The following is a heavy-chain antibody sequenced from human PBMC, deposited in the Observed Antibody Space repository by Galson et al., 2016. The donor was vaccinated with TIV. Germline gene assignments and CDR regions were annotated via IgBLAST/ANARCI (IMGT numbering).Heavy chain of an antibody. CDR2: IYHTGST. D-gene: IGHD2-2*02. J-gene: IGHJ6*02. V-gene: IGHV4-38-2*02. CDR1: GYSISSGYY. Sequence: LSLTCTVSGYSISSGYYWGWIRQPPGKGLEWIGDIYHTGSTYSNPSLRSRLTMSVDTSKNQFSLILNSVTAADTAVYYCARDCTSTTCHIYYYGMDVWGQGTLVTVSS. CDR3: ARDCTSTTCHIYYYGMDV.